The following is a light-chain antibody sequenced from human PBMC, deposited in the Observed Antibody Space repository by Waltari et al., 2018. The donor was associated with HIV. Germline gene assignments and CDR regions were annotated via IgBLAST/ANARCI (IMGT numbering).Light chain of an antibody. CDR2: EVT. V-gene: IGLV2-14*01. Sequence: QSALTQPASVSGSPGQSITISCTGTSSGVGPDNYVSWYPQHPDKAPELMIYEVTNRPSGVSNRFSGSKSGNTASLTISGLQGEDEADYHCSSHPTPGTPVLFGGGTKLTVL. CDR3: SSHPTPGTPVL. J-gene: IGLJ2*01. CDR1: SSGVGPDNY.